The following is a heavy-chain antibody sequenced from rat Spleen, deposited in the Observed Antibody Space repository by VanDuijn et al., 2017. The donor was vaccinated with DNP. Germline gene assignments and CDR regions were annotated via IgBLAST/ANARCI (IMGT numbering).Heavy chain of an antibody. V-gene: IGHV5S13*01. J-gene: IGHJ2*01. Sequence: EVQLVESGGGLVQPGRSLKLSCVASGFTFSKYGMAWVRQAPTKGLEWVASISTSGEYTHYRDSVKGRFTISRDNAKSTLYLQMNSLRSEDTATYYCATHGEIRGSFDYWGHGVMVTVSS. CDR2: ISTSGEYT. D-gene: IGHD4-4*01. CDR3: ATHGEIRGSFDY. CDR1: GFTFSKYG.